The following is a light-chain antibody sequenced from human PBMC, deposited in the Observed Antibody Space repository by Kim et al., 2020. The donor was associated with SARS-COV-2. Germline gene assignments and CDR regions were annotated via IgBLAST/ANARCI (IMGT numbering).Light chain of an antibody. CDR3: LLYYNGYRI. Sequence: PGGTVTLPCGSSTGAVTSGHHPSWFQQKPGPAPRTLIYDTSNTHAWTPARLSGSLLGGNAALTLSGALPEDEAEYYCLLYYNGYRIFGGGTQLTVL. V-gene: IGLV7-46*01. CDR2: DTS. J-gene: IGLJ2*01. CDR1: TGAVTSGHH.